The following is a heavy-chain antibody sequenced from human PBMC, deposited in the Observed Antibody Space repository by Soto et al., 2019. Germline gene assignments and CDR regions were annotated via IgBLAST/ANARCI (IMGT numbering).Heavy chain of an antibody. J-gene: IGHJ4*02. CDR1: GFTFSSYA. CDR3: ARERKELGQIEAFDY. V-gene: IGHV3-30-3*01. D-gene: IGHD7-27*01. CDR2: ISYDGSNK. Sequence: QVQLVESGGGVVQPGRSLRLSCAASGFTFSSYALHWVRQAPGKGLEWVAVISYDGSNKYYADSVKGRFTISRDNSKNTLYLQMNSLRAEDTAVYYCARERKELGQIEAFDYWGQGTLVTVSS.